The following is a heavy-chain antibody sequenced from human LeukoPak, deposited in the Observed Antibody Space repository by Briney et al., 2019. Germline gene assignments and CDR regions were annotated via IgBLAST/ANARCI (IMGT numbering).Heavy chain of an antibody. V-gene: IGHV3-23*01. CDR1: GFTFSSYA. CDR3: ANIDDFWTPSAATNYYYMDV. J-gene: IGHJ6*03. Sequence: PGGSLRLSCAASGFTFSSYAMSWVRQAPGKGLEWVSAISGSGGSTYYADSVKGRFTISRDNSKNTLYLQMNSLRAEDTAVYYCANIDDFWTPSAATNYYYMDVWGKGTTVTVSS. CDR2: ISGSGGST. D-gene: IGHD3-3*01.